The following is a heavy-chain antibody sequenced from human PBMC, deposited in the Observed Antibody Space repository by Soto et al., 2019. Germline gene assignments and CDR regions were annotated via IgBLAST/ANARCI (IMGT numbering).Heavy chain of an antibody. CDR1: GFTFSSYA. J-gene: IGHJ6*02. D-gene: IGHD2-15*01. CDR3: AKDQDIVVVVAAAGGMDV. CDR2: ISGSGGST. V-gene: IGHV3-23*01. Sequence: VGSLRLSCAASGFTFSSYAMSWVRQAPGKGLEWVSAISGSGGSTYYADSVKGRFTISRDNSKNTLYLQMNSLRAEDTAVYYCAKDQDIVVVVAAAGGMDVWGQGTTVTVSS.